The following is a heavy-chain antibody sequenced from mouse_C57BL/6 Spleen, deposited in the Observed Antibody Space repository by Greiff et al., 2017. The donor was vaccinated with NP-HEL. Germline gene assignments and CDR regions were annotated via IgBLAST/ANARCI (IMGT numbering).Heavy chain of an antibody. V-gene: IGHV1-59*01. J-gene: IGHJ2*01. Sequence: VQLQQPGAELVRPGTSVKLSCKASGYTFTSYWMHWVKQRPGQGLEWIGVIDPSDSYTNYNQKFKGKATLTVDTSSSTAYMQLSSLTSGDSAVYYCASSDYYGSSSFDYWGQGTTLTVSS. CDR2: IDPSDSYT. CDR3: ASSDYYGSSSFDY. D-gene: IGHD1-1*01. CDR1: GYTFTSYW.